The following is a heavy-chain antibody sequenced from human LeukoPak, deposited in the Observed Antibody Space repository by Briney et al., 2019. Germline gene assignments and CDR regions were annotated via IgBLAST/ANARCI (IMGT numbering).Heavy chain of an antibody. CDR1: GGSFSGYY. Sequence: SETLSLTCAVYGGSFSGYYWSWIRQPPGKGLEWIGEINHSGSTNYNPSLKSRVTISVDTSKNQFSLKLSSVTAADTAVYYCARGRSIGDSSSWYFAFDIWGQGTMATVSS. J-gene: IGHJ3*02. V-gene: IGHV4-34*01. CDR3: ARGRSIGDSSSWYFAFDI. CDR2: INHSGST. D-gene: IGHD6-13*01.